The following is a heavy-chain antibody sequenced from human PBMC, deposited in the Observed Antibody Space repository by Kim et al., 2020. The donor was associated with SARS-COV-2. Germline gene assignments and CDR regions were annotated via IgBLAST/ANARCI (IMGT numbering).Heavy chain of an antibody. Sequence: RFTISRDNSKNTLYLQMNSLRAEDTAVYYCAKAKRVRGVIIPQDYYGMDVWGQGTTVTVSS. D-gene: IGHD3-10*01. CDR3: AKAKRVRGVIIPQDYYGMDV. J-gene: IGHJ6*02. V-gene: IGHV3-23*01.